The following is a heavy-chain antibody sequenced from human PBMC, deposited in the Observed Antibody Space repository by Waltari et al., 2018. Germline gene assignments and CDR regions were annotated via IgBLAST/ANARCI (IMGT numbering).Heavy chain of an antibody. CDR2: ISSSSSYI. Sequence: APGKGLEWVSSISSSSSYIYYADSVKGRFTISRDNAKNSLYLQMNSLRAEDTAVYYCARAYSSGWLGLDYWGQGTLVTVSS. J-gene: IGHJ4*02. V-gene: IGHV3-21*01. CDR3: ARAYSSGWLGLDY. D-gene: IGHD6-19*01.